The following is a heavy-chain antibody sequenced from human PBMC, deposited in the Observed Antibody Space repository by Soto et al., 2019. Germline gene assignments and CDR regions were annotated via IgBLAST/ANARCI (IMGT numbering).Heavy chain of an antibody. CDR2: IWYDGSNK. Sequence: QVQLVESGGGVVQPGRSLRLSCAASGFTFSRYGIHWVRQAPVKGLELVAVIWYDGSNKYYADSVNGRFTISRDNSKNTLYMQMNSMRAEDKAVYYWARGAVGATRTSHHFDYWGQGTLVTVSS. CDR1: GFTFSRYG. CDR3: ARGAVGATRTSHHFDY. J-gene: IGHJ4*02. V-gene: IGHV3-33*01. D-gene: IGHD1-26*01.